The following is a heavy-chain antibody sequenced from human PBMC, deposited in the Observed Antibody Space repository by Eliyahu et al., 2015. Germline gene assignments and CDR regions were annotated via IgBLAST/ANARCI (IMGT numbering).Heavy chain of an antibody. V-gene: IGHV4-59*02. D-gene: IGHD2-8*01. CDR1: GVSVSNYY. J-gene: IGHJ3*02. CDR3: ARVRSPSSNGLDI. CDR2: IFYSGSA. Sequence: QVQLQESGPGLVKPSETLSLTCGVSGVSVSNYYWNWIRQPPGKGLEWIGYIFYSGSANYNPSPKSRVTISVDTSKNQFSLKLNSVSAADTAVYYCARVRSPSSNGLDIWGQGTMVTVSS.